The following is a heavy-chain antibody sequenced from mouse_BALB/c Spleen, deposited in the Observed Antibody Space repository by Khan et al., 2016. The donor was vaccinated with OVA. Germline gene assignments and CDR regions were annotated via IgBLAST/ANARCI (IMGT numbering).Heavy chain of an antibody. Sequence: QVQLQQSGAELAKPGASVKMSCKASGYTFSTYWMHWVKQRPGQGLAWIGYFNPSTDYADFNQKFKDKATLTADKSSSTAFMQLSSLTSEDSAVYYCTRVGSYYGSTFVFWGQGTTLTVSS. J-gene: IGHJ2*01. V-gene: IGHV1-7*01. D-gene: IGHD1-1*01. CDR3: TRVGSYYGSTFVF. CDR1: GYTFSTYW. CDR2: FNPSTDYA.